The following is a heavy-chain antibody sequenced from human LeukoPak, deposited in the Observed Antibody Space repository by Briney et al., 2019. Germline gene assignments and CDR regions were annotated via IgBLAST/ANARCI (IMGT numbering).Heavy chain of an antibody. J-gene: IGHJ4*02. D-gene: IGHD2-2*01. Sequence: PSESLSLTCTVSGGSLSSHFWSWIRQPPGKGLELIGHIYYTGTTYYNPSLNSRVTISLDTSRNQFSLRLTSVTAADPAVYYCARFSSDCSTASCYLTYWGQGTLVTVSS. V-gene: IGHV4-59*11. CDR1: GGSLSSHF. CDR3: ARFSSDCSTASCYLTY. CDR2: IYYTGTT.